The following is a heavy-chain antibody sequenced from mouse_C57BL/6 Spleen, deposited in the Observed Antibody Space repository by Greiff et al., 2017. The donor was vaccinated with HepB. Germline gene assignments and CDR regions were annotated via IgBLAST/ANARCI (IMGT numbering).Heavy chain of an antibody. CDR3: ARSDGSNPWWYFDV. Sequence: QVQLQQPGAELVMPGASVKLSCKASGYTFTSYWMHWVKQRPGQGLEWIGEIDPSDSYTNYNQKFKGKSTLTVDKSSSTAYMQLSSLTSEDSAVYYCARSDGSNPWWYFDVWGTGTTVTVSS. D-gene: IGHD1-1*01. CDR2: IDPSDSYT. CDR1: GYTFTSYW. V-gene: IGHV1-69*01. J-gene: IGHJ1*03.